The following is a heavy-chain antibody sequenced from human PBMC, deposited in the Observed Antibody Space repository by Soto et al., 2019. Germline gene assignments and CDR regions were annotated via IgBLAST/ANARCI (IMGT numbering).Heavy chain of an antibody. CDR1: GGSFSGYY. J-gene: IGHJ4*02. V-gene: IGHV4-34*01. CDR3: ARDKITGLFDY. D-gene: IGHD2-8*02. CDR2: INHSGST. Sequence: XTLSLTCAVYGGSFSGYYWPWILQPPGTGLEWIGEINHSGSTNYNPSLKIRVTISVDTAKNQFSLKLTYVTAADTAVYYCARDKITGLFDYWGQGTLVTVSS.